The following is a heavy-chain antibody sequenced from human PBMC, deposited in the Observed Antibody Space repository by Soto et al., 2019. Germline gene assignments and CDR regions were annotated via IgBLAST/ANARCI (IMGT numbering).Heavy chain of an antibody. V-gene: IGHV1-2*02. CDR2: INPNSGVT. J-gene: IGHJ6*02. Sequence: ASVKVSCKASGYTFTGYYMPWVRQAPGQGLEWMGWINPNSGVTKYAQKFQGRVTMTRDTSISTAYMVLSRLRSDDTAVYYCARVRAHYGSGSYYYYYGMDVWGQGTTVTVAS. CDR1: GYTFTGYY. D-gene: IGHD3-10*01. CDR3: ARVRAHYGSGSYYYYYGMDV.